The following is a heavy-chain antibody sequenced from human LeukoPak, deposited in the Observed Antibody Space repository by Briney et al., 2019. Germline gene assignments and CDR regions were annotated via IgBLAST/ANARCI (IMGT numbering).Heavy chain of an antibody. D-gene: IGHD5-18*01. Sequence: GGTLRLSCAASGFTFSSYSMNWVRQAPGKGLEWVSSISSSSSYVYYADSVKGRFTISRDNAKNSLYLQMNSLRAEDTAVYYCARGGPGYSYGDAFDIWGQGTMVTVSS. CDR2: ISSSSSYV. V-gene: IGHV3-21*01. J-gene: IGHJ3*02. CDR3: ARGGPGYSYGDAFDI. CDR1: GFTFSSYS.